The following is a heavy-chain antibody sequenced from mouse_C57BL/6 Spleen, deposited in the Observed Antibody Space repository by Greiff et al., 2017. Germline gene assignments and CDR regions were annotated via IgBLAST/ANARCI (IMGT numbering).Heavy chain of an antibody. CDR1: GYTFTGYW. Sequence: VKLQQSGAELMKPGASVKLSCKATGYTFTGYWIEWVKQRPGHGLEWIGEILPGSGSTNYNEKFKGKATFTADTSANTAYMQLSSLTTEDSAIYYCARGGMGLRKGYYFDYWGQGTTLTVSS. CDR2: ILPGSGST. V-gene: IGHV1-9*01. D-gene: IGHD2-4*01. CDR3: ARGGMGLRKGYYFDY. J-gene: IGHJ2*01.